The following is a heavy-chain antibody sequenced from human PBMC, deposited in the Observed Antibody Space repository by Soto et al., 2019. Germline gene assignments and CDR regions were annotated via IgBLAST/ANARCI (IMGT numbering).Heavy chain of an antibody. V-gene: IGHV3-23*01. CDR1: GFTFSSYA. CDR3: AKDRGPVGATTSDWFDP. D-gene: IGHD1-26*01. J-gene: IGHJ5*02. Sequence: GGSLRLSCAASGFTFSSYAMSWVRQAPGKGLEWVSAISGSGGSTYYADSVKGRFTISRDNSKNTLCLQMNSLRAEDTAVYYCAKDRGPVGATTSDWFDPWGQGTLVTVSS. CDR2: ISGSGGST.